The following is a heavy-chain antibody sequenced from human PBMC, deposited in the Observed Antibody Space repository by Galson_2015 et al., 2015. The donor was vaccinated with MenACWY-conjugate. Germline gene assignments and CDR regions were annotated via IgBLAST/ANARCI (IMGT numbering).Heavy chain of an antibody. CDR3: ARDKFGEGERWFDP. V-gene: IGHV4-61*08. CDR1: GASVNSAGFY. CDR2: ISYSERT. J-gene: IGHJ5*01. D-gene: IGHD3-10*01. Sequence: SETLSLTCAISGASVNSAGFYWSWVRQPPGKGLEWIGYISYSERTPYKSSLKSRVSISLDTSKNQLSLRLSSVTAADTAVYYCARDKFGEGERWFDPWGQGTLVTVSS.